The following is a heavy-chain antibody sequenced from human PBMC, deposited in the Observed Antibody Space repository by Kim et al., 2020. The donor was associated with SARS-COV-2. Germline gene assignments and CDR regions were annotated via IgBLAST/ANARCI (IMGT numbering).Heavy chain of an antibody. CDR3: ARGVLITIFGVVREVDY. J-gene: IGHJ4*02. V-gene: IGHV4-59*01. CDR1: GGSISSYY. Sequence: SETLSLTCTVSGGSISSYYWSWIRQPPGKGLEWIGYIYYSGSTNYNSSLKSRVTISVDTSKNQFSLKLSSVTAADTAGYYCARGVLITIFGVVREVDYWGQGTLVTVSS. D-gene: IGHD3-3*01. CDR2: IYYSGST.